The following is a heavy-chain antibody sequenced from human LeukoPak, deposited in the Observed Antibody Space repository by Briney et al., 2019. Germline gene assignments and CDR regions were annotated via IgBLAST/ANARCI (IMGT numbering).Heavy chain of an antibody. CDR2: IYTSGST. CDR3: RSICSSTSCQFDYLDY. D-gene: IGHD2-2*01. Sequence: PSETLSLTCTASGGTISSYYLSWIRQPAGKGLEWIGRIYTSGSTNYNASLKSRVTISVDTSKNQFSLKLSSVTAADTAVYYCRSICSSTSCQFDYLDYWGQGTLVTVSS. J-gene: IGHJ4*02. CDR1: GGTISSYY. V-gene: IGHV4-4*07.